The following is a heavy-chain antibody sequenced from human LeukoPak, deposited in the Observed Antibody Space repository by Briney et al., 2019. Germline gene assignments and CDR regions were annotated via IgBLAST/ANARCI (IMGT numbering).Heavy chain of an antibody. V-gene: IGHV3-21*01. CDR1: GFTFSSYS. D-gene: IGHD2-8*01. CDR2: ISSSSSYI. Sequence: GGSLRLSCAASGFTFSSYSMNWVRQAPGKGLEWVSSISSSSSYIYYADSVKGRFTISRDNAKNSLYLQMNSLRVEDTAVYYCAKAAYCTNGVCYNDVFDIWGQGTMVTVSS. J-gene: IGHJ3*02. CDR3: AKAAYCTNGVCYNDVFDI.